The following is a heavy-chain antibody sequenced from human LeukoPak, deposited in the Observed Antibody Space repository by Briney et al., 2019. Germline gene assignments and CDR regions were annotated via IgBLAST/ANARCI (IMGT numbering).Heavy chain of an antibody. Sequence: PSETLSLTCAVYGGSFSGYYWSWIRQPPGKGLEWIGEINHSGSTNYNPSLKSRVTISVDTSKNQFSLKLSSVTAADTAVYYCARTSSGWYIRTSDYWGQGTLVTVSS. V-gene: IGHV4-34*01. CDR3: ARTSSGWYIRTSDY. J-gene: IGHJ4*02. CDR1: GGSFSGYY. D-gene: IGHD6-19*01. CDR2: INHSGST.